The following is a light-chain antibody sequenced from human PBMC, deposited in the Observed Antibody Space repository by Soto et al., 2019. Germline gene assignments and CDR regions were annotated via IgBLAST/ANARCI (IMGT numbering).Light chain of an antibody. Sequence: DIQMTQSPSSVSASVGDRVTITCRASQDIRSWLAWYQQKPGKAPKLLIYAVSTRATGFPARFSGSGSGTEFTLTISSLQSEDFAVYYGQQYNNWPLTFGVGTTVEIE. CDR2: AVS. CDR3: QQYNNWPLT. J-gene: IGKJ4*01. V-gene: IGKV1-12*01. CDR1: QDIRSW.